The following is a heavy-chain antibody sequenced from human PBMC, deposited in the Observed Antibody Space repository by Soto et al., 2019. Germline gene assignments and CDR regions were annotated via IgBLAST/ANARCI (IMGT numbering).Heavy chain of an antibody. CDR1: GGTFSSYA. V-gene: IGHV1-69*12. J-gene: IGHJ6*02. CDR2: IIPIFGTA. D-gene: IGHD3-10*01. Sequence: QVQLVQSGAEVKKPGSSVKVSCKASGGTFSSYAISWVRQAPGQGLEWMGGIIPIFGTADYAQKFQGRVTITADESTSRAYMELSSVRSEDTAVYYCAGIRANTYCYRMAVWGQGTTVTVSS. CDR3: AGIRANTYCYRMAV.